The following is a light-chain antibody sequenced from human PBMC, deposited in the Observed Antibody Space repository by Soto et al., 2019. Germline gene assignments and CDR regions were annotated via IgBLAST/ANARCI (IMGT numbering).Light chain of an antibody. CDR3: QQYGNSWT. CDR1: QSVSSTY. J-gene: IGKJ1*01. Sequence: EIVLTQSPGTLSLSPGERATLSCRASQSVSSTYLGWYQPKPGKAPRLLIYGASSRATGIPDRLSGSGSGTDFTLTIGRLEPEDFAVYYCQQYGNSWTFGQGTKVDIK. CDR2: GAS. V-gene: IGKV3-20*01.